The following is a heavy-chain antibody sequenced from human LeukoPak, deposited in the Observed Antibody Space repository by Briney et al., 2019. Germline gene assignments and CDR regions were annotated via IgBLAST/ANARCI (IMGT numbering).Heavy chain of an antibody. Sequence: SETLSLTCTVSGGSISSYYWSWIRQPPGKGLEWIGYIYYSGSTKYSPSLKSRVTISVDTSKNQFSLKLSSVTAADTAVYYCAREASTSSLYDYWGQGTLVTVSS. CDR3: AREASTSSLYDY. V-gene: IGHV4-59*12. CDR1: GGSISSYY. CDR2: IYYSGST. D-gene: IGHD2-2*01. J-gene: IGHJ4*02.